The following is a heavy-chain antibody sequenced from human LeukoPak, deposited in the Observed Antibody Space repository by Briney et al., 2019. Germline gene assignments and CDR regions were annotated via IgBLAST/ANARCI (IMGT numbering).Heavy chain of an antibody. V-gene: IGHV4-4*07. CDR2: IDTSGNT. D-gene: IGHD6-13*01. CDR1: GGSISSYY. Sequence: SETLSLTCTVSGGSISSYYWSWIRQPAGKGLEWIGRIDTSGNTNYKPSLKSRVTMSVDTSKNQFSLKLNSVTAADTAVYYCARVSSSWYQDWYFDLWGRGTLVTVSS. CDR3: ARVSSSWYQDWYFDL. J-gene: IGHJ2*01.